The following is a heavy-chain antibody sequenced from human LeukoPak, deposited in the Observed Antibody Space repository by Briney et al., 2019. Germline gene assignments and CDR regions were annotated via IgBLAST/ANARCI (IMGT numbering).Heavy chain of an antibody. CDR1: AYILTEFP. D-gene: IGHD1-1*01. Sequence: ATVTVSCKVSAYILTEFPIHWVRQAPGIEPEWMGGIDREHGETINAQKFQGRLTMTEDASTDTAYMELSSLGYEDTAVYYCATLHWNDAFDIWGQGTMVSVSS. CDR2: IDREHGET. CDR3: ATLHWNDAFDI. V-gene: IGHV1-24*01. J-gene: IGHJ3*02.